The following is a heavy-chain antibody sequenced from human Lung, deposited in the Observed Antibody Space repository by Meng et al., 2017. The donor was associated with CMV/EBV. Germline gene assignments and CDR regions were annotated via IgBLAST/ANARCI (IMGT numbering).Heavy chain of an antibody. D-gene: IGHD6-13*01. CDR3: ARVAADGRGMDV. Sequence: GGSXRLXXAASGFTFSSHWMTWVRQAPGKGLEWVANINQDGSQKNYVDSVKGRFTISRDNAKNSLFLQMNSLRAEDTAVYYCARVAADGRGMDVWGQGTTVTVSS. V-gene: IGHV3-7*04. CDR2: INQDGSQK. CDR1: GFTFSSHW. J-gene: IGHJ6*02.